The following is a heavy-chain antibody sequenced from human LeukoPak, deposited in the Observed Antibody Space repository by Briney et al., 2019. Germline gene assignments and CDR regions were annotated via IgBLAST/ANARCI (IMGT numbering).Heavy chain of an antibody. D-gene: IGHD4-17*01. V-gene: IGHV3-23*01. J-gene: IGHJ4*02. Sequence: PGGSLRLSCAASGFTVSNNYMSWVRQAPGKGLEWVSAISGSGGSTYYADSVKGRFTISRDNSKNTLYLQMNSLRAEDTAVYYCARSTVRRLDYWGQGTLVTVSS. CDR2: ISGSGGST. CDR1: GFTVSNNY. CDR3: ARSTVRRLDY.